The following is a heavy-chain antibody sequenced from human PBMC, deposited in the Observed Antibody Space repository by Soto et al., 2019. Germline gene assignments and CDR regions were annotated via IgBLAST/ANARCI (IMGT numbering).Heavy chain of an antibody. D-gene: IGHD3-10*01. CDR2: MNEDGGTT. CDR1: GFSFSSYW. J-gene: IGHJ6*02. V-gene: IGHV3-74*02. CDR3: ASDLSGRADV. Sequence: EVQLVGSGGGLVRPGGSLTLSCAASGFSFSSYWMHWVRQVPGKGLVWVARMNEDGGTTDYADSVKGRFTISRDNAKNTMYLQINSLRVEDTAVYYCASDLSGRADVWGQGTTVTVSS.